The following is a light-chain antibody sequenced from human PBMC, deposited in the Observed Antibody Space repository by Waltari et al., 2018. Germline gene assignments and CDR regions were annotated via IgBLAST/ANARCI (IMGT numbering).Light chain of an antibody. CDR3: QVWDSNTDHAF. J-gene: IGLJ1*01. CDR2: DDK. CDR1: HLASYT. V-gene: IGLV3-21*03. Sequence: SYELTQPPSVSVAPGKTASITCGGDHLASYTVHWYQQKAGQAPILVVYDDKDRPSGIPERFSGSNSGNTATLTISRVEAGDEADYYCQVWDSNTDHAFFGTGTKVTVL.